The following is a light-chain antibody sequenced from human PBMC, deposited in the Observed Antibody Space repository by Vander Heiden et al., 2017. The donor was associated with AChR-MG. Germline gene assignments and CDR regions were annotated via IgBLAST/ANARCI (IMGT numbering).Light chain of an antibody. J-gene: IGLJ2*01. CDR2: EDN. Sequence: FVLPQPHSVSESPGKTVTISCTRSGGSIASNYVQWYQQRPGSATTTVIFEDNHRPSGVPDRVSGSIDSSSNSASLIISGLKTEDEADYYCQSYDDTNHGVFGGGTKLTVL. CDR3: QSYDDTNHGV. CDR1: GGSIASNY. V-gene: IGLV6-57*03.